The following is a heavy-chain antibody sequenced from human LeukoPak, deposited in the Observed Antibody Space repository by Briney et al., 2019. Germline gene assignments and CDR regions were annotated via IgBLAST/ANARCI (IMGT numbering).Heavy chain of an antibody. Sequence: SETLSLTCTVSGYSISSGYYWGWIRQPPGKGLEWIGSIYHSGSTNYNPSLKSRVTISVDKSKNQFSLKLSSVTAADTAVYYCARGSSWFDYWGQGTLVTVSS. V-gene: IGHV4-38-2*02. CDR3: ARGSSWFDY. D-gene: IGHD6-13*01. CDR2: IYHSGST. J-gene: IGHJ4*02. CDR1: GYSISSGYY.